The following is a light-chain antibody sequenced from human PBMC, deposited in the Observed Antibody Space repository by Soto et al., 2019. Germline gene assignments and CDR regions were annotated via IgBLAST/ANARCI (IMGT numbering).Light chain of an antibody. CDR3: GSKAGSNNYV. J-gene: IGLJ1*01. CDR1: NSDIGASNS. Sequence: QSALTQPPSASGSPGQSVTISCAGSNSDIGASNSVSWYQQHPGKAPKLLISEVTKRPSGVPDRFSGSKSGNTASLTVSGLQAEDEADYYCGSKAGSNNYVFGTGTKVTVL. V-gene: IGLV2-8*01. CDR2: EVT.